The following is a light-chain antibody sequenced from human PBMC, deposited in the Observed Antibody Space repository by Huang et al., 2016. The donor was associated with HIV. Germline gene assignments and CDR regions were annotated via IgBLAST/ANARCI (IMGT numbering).Light chain of an antibody. CDR1: EGVSSN. J-gene: IGKJ2*01. V-gene: IGKV3-15*01. CDR2: GAS. CDR3: QQYNSWPRT. Sequence: EMVMTQSPDTLSVSPGERVTLSCRASEGVSSNLAWYQQKPGQAPRLLTHGASTRVTGLPDRFSGSGTETAFTLTIHRLQSEDLAVYYCQQYNSWPRTFGQGTKLEIK.